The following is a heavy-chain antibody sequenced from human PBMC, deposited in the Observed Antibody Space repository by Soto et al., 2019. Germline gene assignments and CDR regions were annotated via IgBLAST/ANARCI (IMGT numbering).Heavy chain of an antibody. J-gene: IGHJ6*03. D-gene: IGHD3-3*01. V-gene: IGHV3-21*01. Sequence: PGGSLRLSCAASGFTFSSYSMNWVRQAPGKGLEWVSSISSSSRYIYYADSVKGRFTISRDNAKNSLYLQMNSLRAEDTAVYYFARYYDFWSGYYREVDYYMDVWGTGTTVTVSS. CDR3: ARYYDFWSGYYREVDYYMDV. CDR2: ISSSSRYI. CDR1: GFTFSSYS.